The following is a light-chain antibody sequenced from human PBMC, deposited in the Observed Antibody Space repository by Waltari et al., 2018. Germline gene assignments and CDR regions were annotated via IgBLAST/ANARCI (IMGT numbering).Light chain of an antibody. V-gene: IGLV3-21*02. Sequence: SYVLTQPPSVSVAPGQTASIACGGDRIGRKTVHWYQQKPGQAPVLVVYDDSNRPSGIPERFSGSNSGKTATLTISRVEAGDEADYYCQVWDSDSDHYVFGTGTEVTVL. CDR3: QVWDSDSDHYV. CDR1: RIGRKT. CDR2: DDS. J-gene: IGLJ1*01.